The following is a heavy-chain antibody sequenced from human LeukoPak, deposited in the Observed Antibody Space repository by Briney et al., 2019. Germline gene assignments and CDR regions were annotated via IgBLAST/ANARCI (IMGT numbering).Heavy chain of an antibody. CDR3: ARDCSSTSCYFFDY. Sequence: ASVKVSCKASGYTFTGYYMHWVRQAPGQGLEWMGWINPNSGGTNYAQKFQGTVTMTRDTSISTAYMELSRLRSDDTAVYYCARDCSSTSCYFFDYWGQGTLVTVSS. J-gene: IGHJ4*02. CDR2: INPNSGGT. CDR1: GYTFTGYY. V-gene: IGHV1-2*02. D-gene: IGHD2-2*01.